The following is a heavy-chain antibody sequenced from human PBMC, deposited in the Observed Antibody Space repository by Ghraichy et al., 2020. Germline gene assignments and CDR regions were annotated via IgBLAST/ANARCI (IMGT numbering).Heavy chain of an antibody. Sequence: SCATYGFNFGSYAMSWVRQVPGKGLEWVSVIGESGDSTYYADSVKGRFTISRDRSKNTLYLQMDSLRVEDTAVNYCVRGSSLSCYASLDYWGQGTLVTVSS. CDR3: VRGSSLSCYASLDY. D-gene: IGHD2-2*01. V-gene: IGHV3-23*01. CDR2: IGESGDST. J-gene: IGHJ4*02. CDR1: GFNFGSYA.